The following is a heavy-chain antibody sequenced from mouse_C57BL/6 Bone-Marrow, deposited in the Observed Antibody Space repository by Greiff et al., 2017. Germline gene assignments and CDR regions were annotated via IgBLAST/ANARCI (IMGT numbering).Heavy chain of an antibody. CDR3: ARCYLYAMDY. Sequence: EVKLVVESGGGLVQPGGSLKLSCAASGFTFSDYYMYWVRQTPEKRLEWVAYISNGGGSTYYPDTVKGRFTISRDNAKNTLYLQMSRLKSEDTAMYYCARCYLYAMDYWGQGTSVTVSS. CDR1: GFTFSDYY. CDR2: ISNGGGST. J-gene: IGHJ4*01. V-gene: IGHV5-12*01.